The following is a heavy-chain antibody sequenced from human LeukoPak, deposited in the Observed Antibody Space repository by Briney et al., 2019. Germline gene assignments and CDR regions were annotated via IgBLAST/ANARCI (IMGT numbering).Heavy chain of an antibody. D-gene: IGHD6-6*01. Sequence: ASVKVSCKASGYTFTSYGISWVRQAPGQGLEWMGWISAYNGNTNYAQKLQGRVTITTDTSTSTAYMELRSLRSDDTAVYYCASEAARLGFDPWGQGTLVTVPS. CDR1: GYTFTSYG. CDR3: ASEAARLGFDP. J-gene: IGHJ5*02. V-gene: IGHV1-18*01. CDR2: ISAYNGNT.